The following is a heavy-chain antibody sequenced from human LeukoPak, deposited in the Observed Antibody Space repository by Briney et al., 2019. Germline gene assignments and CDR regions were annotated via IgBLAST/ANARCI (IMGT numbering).Heavy chain of an antibody. CDR3: AKDIRNDRFGGPGKY. CDR1: GFTFSTYA. CDR2: ISYDGSDK. D-gene: IGHD3-10*01. V-gene: IGHV3-30*18. Sequence: GGSLRLSCVVSGFTFSTYAMHWVRQAPGKGLEWVAIISYDGSDKYYADSVEGRFTISRDNSKNTLYLQMNSLRAEDTAVYYCAKDIRNDRFGGPGKYWGQGTLVTVSS. J-gene: IGHJ4*02.